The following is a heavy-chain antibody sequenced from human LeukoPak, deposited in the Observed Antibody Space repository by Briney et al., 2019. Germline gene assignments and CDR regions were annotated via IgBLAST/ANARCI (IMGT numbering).Heavy chain of an antibody. J-gene: IGHJ3*02. V-gene: IGHV4-39*01. CDR3: ARPKSRSSGWFSNDAFDI. CDR1: GGSISSSSYY. Sequence: SETLSLTCTVSGGSISSSSYYWGWIRQPPGKGLEWLGSIYYSGSTYYNPSLKSRVTISVDTSKNQFSLKLSSVTAADTAVYYCARPKSRSSGWFSNDAFDIWGQGTMVTVSS. CDR2: IYYSGST. D-gene: IGHD6-19*01.